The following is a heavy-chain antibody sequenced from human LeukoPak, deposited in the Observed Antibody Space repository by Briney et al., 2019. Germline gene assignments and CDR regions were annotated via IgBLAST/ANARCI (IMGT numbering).Heavy chain of an antibody. Sequence: SETLSLTCTVSGGSITSYYWSWIRQPSGKGLEWIGYIYSSGSTTYNPSLKSRVTISVDTSKNQFPLKLTSVTAADTAVYYCARRAVAENYFDYWGQGTLVTDSS. CDR3: ARRAVAENYFDY. CDR2: IYSSGST. CDR1: GGSITSYY. J-gene: IGHJ4*02. D-gene: IGHD6-19*01. V-gene: IGHV4-59*08.